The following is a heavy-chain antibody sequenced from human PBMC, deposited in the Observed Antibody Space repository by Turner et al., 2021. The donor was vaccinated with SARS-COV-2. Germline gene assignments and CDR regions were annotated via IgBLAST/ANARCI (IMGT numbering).Heavy chain of an antibody. Sequence: QDKLVQSGAEVKKPGSSVKLYCKASGGTFSSYGISWVRQGTGPGLEWRGRIIPILGIANYAQKFQGRVTITADKSTSTAYMELSSLRSEDTAVYYCARERYYYILTGPIQGDFDDWGQGTLVTVSS. V-gene: IGHV1-69*04. D-gene: IGHD3-9*01. CDR1: GGTFSSYG. CDR3: ARERYYYILTGPIQGDFDD. J-gene: IGHJ4*02. CDR2: IIPILGIA.